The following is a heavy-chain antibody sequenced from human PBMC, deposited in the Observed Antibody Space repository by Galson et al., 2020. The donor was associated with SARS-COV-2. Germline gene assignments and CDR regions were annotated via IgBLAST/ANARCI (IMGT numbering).Heavy chain of an antibody. D-gene: IGHD3-10*01. V-gene: IGHV5-51*01. Sequence: GESLKISCEGSGYTFTNYWIAWVRQIPGKGLEWMWYIYPGDSAICYSPSFEGQVTISADKSISTAYLQWSSLKASDTAIYDCAITGNRVRGPRGYFDVWGRGTLVTVSS. CDR3: AITGNRVRGPRGYFDV. CDR2: IYPGDSAI. CDR1: GYTFTNYW. J-gene: IGHJ2*01.